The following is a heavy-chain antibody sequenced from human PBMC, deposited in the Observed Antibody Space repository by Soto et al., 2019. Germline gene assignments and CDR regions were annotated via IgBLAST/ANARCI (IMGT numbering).Heavy chain of an antibody. Sequence: ASVKVSCKASGYTFTSYYMHWVRQAPGQGLEWMGIINPSGGSTSYAQKFQGRVTMTRDTSTSTVYMELSSLRSEDTAVYYCASGIQRYYYSYYGMDVWGQGKTVTVSS. CDR2: INPSGGST. D-gene: IGHD5-18*01. CDR1: GYTFTSYY. CDR3: ASGIQRYYYSYYGMDV. J-gene: IGHJ6*01. V-gene: IGHV1-46*01.